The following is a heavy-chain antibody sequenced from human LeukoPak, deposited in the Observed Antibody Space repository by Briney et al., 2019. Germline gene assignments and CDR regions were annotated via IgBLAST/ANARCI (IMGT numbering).Heavy chain of an antibody. Sequence: GGSLRLSCAASGFTFRSYGMHWVRKAPGKGLEWVAVISSDGSNKYYADSVKGRFTISRDNSKNTLYLQMNSLRAEDTAVYYCARAITSSGYGYYFDYWGQGTLVTVSS. CDR1: GFTFRSYG. V-gene: IGHV3-30*03. D-gene: IGHD5-12*01. CDR2: ISSDGSNK. J-gene: IGHJ4*02. CDR3: ARAITSSGYGYYFDY.